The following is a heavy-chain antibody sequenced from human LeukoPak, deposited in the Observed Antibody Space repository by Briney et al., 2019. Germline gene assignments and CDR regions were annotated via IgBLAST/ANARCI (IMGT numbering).Heavy chain of an antibody. Sequence: PGGSLRLSCAASGFTLSNYYMSWIRQAPGKGLEWVSYISSSGSTIYYADSVKGRFTISRDNAKNSLYLQMNSLRAEDTAVYYCAKDYHSRRTNWFDPWGQGTLVTVSS. CDR3: AKDYHSRRTNWFDP. CDR1: GFTLSNYY. J-gene: IGHJ5*02. D-gene: IGHD1-14*01. V-gene: IGHV3-11*01. CDR2: ISSSGSTI.